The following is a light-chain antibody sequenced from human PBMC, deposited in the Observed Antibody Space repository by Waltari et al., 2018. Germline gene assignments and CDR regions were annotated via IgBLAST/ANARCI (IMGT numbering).Light chain of an antibody. V-gene: IGLV4-69*01. CDR1: SGHSNNI. CDR2: VNSDGSH. CDR3: QTGGHGTWV. J-gene: IGLJ3*02. Sequence: QLVLTQSPSASASLGASIQLPCTLTSGHSNNIIAWPPQQPPERGPRYLMKVNSDGSHSRGDGIPDRFSGSSSGAERYLTISSLQSEDEADYYCQTGGHGTWVFGGGTKLTVL.